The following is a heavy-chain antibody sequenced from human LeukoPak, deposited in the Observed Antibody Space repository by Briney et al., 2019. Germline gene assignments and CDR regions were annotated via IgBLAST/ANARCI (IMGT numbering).Heavy chain of an antibody. Sequence: SETLSLTCTVSGGSISSYYSSWIRHPPGKGLEWIAHIYYSGSTNYNTPLKSRVTISVDTAKTQFSLKLNSVTAADKAVYYCARDRAGGSYYYYYMDVWDKGTTVTVSS. D-gene: IGHD1-26*01. CDR3: ARDRAGGSYYYYYMDV. CDR1: GGSISSYY. V-gene: IGHV4-59*01. J-gene: IGHJ6*03. CDR2: IYYSGST.